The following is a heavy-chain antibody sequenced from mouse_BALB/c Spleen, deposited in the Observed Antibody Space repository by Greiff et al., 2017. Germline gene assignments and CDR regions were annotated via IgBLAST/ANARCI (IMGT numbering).Heavy chain of an antibody. V-gene: IGHV5-17*02. CDR1: GFTFSSFG. Sequence: EVQRVESGGGLVQPGGSRKLSCAASGFTFSSFGMHWVRQAPEKGLEWVAYISSGSSTIYYADTVKGRFTISRDNPKNTLFLQMTSLRSEDTAMYYCARRDGYSLYYAMDYWGQGTSVTVSS. J-gene: IGHJ4*01. CDR2: ISSGSSTI. D-gene: IGHD2-3*01. CDR3: ARRDGYSLYYAMDY.